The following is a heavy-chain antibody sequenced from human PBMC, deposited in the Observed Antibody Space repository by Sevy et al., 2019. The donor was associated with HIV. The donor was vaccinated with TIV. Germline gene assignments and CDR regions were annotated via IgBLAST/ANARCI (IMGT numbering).Heavy chain of an antibody. V-gene: IGHV4-61*02. J-gene: IGHJ6*03. CDR3: ARDIRLYYYGSGRYYYYYMDV. D-gene: IGHD3-10*01. Sequence: SETLSLTCTVSGGSISSGSYYWSWIRQPAGKGLEWIGRIYTSGSTNYNPSLKSRVTISVDTSKNQFSLKLSSVTAADTAVYYCARDIRLYYYGSGRYYYYYMDVWGKGTTVTVSS. CDR1: GGSISSGSYY. CDR2: IYTSGST.